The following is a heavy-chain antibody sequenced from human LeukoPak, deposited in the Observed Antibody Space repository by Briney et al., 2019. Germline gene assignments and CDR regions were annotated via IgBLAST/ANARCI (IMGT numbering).Heavy chain of an antibody. V-gene: IGHV1-69*05. D-gene: IGHD6-6*01. Sequence: SVKVSCKASGGTFISYAISWVRQAPGQGLEWMGRIIPIFGTANYAQKFQGRVTITTDESTSTAYMELSSLRSEDTAVYYCASDRGQRWRIAAQMDVWGKGTTVTVSS. CDR1: GGTFISYA. CDR2: IIPIFGTA. J-gene: IGHJ6*04. CDR3: ASDRGQRWRIAAQMDV.